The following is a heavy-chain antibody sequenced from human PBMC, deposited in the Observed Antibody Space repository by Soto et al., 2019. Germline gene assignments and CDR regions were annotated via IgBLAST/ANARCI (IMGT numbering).Heavy chain of an antibody. CDR3: AKDRGPCSGNKCSSLYYYYGMDV. CDR1: GFKFGDYA. V-gene: IGHV3-9*01. CDR2: VSWNSEIV. J-gene: IGHJ6*02. Sequence: VQLVESGGGLVQPGRSLRLSCEASGFKFGDYAMHWVRQAPGKGLEWVSGVSWNSEIVGYADSVKGRFTISRDNAKNSLYLEMNSLRTEDTALYYCAKDRGPCSGNKCSSLYYYYGMDVWGQGTTVTVSS. D-gene: IGHD2-15*01.